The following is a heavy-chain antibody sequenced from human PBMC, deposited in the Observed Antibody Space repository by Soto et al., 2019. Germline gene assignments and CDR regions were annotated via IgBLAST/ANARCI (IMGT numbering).Heavy chain of an antibody. D-gene: IGHD5-12*01. CDR3: VKGRRDGYNYVYFDY. CDR1: GFTFSSYA. CDR2: ISSNGGST. J-gene: IGHJ4*02. Sequence: GGSLRLSCSASGFTFSSYAMHWVRQALGKGLEYVSAISSNGGSTYYADSVKGRFTISRDNSKNTLYLQMSSLRAEDTAVYYCVKGRRDGYNYVYFDYWGQGTLVTVSS. V-gene: IGHV3-64D*08.